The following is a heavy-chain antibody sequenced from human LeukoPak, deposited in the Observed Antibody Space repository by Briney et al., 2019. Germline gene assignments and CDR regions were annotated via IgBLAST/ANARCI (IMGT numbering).Heavy chain of an antibody. CDR1: GFTFSSYA. CDR3: AGEASGTSHVFDV. V-gene: IGHV3-30-3*01. J-gene: IGHJ3*01. D-gene: IGHD3-10*01. CDR2: LLHDGGNK. Sequence: GGSLRLSCAASGFTFSSYAMHWVRQAPGKGLEWVATLLHDGGNKLYADSVKGRFTISGDNSKNTLYLQMNSLRAEDTAVYYCAGEASGTSHVFDVWGQGTMATVSS.